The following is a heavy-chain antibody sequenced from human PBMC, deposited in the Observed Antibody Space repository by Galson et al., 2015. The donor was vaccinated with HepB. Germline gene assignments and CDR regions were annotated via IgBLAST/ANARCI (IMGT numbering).Heavy chain of an antibody. J-gene: IGHJ4*02. D-gene: IGHD2-15*01. CDR2: ISGSGGST. Sequence: SLRLSCAASGFTFSSYAMSWVRQAPGKGLEWVSAISGSGGSTYYADSVKGRFTISRDNSKNTLYLQMNSLRAEDTAVYYCAKGSRDRGYFDYWGQGTLVTVSS. CDR3: AKGSRDRGYFDY. CDR1: GFTFSSYA. V-gene: IGHV3-23*01.